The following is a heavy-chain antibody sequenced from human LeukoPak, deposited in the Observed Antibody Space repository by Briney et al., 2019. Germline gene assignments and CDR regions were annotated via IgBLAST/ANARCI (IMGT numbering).Heavy chain of an antibody. CDR1: GGTFSTYS. Sequence: SVKVSCKASGGTFSTYSINWVRQAPGQGLEWMGGIIPMFGSPNYAQKFQGRVTITADASTSTAYMELRSLTSGDTAVYFCARWAGSCTANNCYMPLDYWGQGTLVTISS. CDR2: IIPMFGSP. D-gene: IGHD1-1*01. J-gene: IGHJ4*02. V-gene: IGHV1-69*01. CDR3: ARWAGSCTANNCYMPLDY.